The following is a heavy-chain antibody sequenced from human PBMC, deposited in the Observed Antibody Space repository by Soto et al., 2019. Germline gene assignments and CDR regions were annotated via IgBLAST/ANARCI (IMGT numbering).Heavy chain of an antibody. CDR3: ARRGSDGWVDY. CDR2: IYPGNSDT. J-gene: IGHJ4*02. D-gene: IGHD3-16*01. Sequence: EVQLVQSGAEVKKPGESLKIACKGSGYNFGNYWIGWVRQMPGKGLEWMGIIYPGNSDTRYSPSFQGQVIISADKSFTTAYLQWSSLEASDTAIYFCARRGSDGWVDYWGLGTLVTVSS. CDR1: GYNFGNYW. V-gene: IGHV5-51*03.